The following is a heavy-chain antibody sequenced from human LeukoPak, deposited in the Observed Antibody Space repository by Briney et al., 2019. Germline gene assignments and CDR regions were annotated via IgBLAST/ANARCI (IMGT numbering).Heavy chain of an antibody. V-gene: IGHV3-9*01. CDR1: GFTFDDYA. J-gene: IGHJ6*02. CDR2: IRWNSGNI. CDR3: ARGGDYYYYYGMDV. Sequence: GRSLRLSCAASGFTFDDYAMHWVRQAPGKGPEWVSSIRWNSGNIAYADSVKGRFTISRDNAKNSLYLQMNSLRAEDTAVYYCARGGDYYYYYGMDVWGQGTTVTVSS.